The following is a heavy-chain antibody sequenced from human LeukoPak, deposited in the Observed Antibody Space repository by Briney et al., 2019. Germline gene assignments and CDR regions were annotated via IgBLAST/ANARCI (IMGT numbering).Heavy chain of an antibody. CDR3: ARGVSYYDSSGYYNEYFQH. Sequence: PSETLSLTCTVSGGSISSYYWSWIRQPPGKGLEWIGYIFYSGSTNYNPTLKSRVTISVDTSKNQFSLKLSSVTAADTAVYYCARGVSYYDSSGYYNEYFQHWGQGTLVTVSS. CDR2: IFYSGST. V-gene: IGHV4-59*08. J-gene: IGHJ1*01. CDR1: GGSISSYY. D-gene: IGHD3-22*01.